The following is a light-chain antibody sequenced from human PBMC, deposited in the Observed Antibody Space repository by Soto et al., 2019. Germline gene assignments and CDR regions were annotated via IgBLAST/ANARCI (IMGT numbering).Light chain of an antibody. J-gene: IGLJ1*01. V-gene: IGLV2-14*01. CDR2: EVS. Sequence: QSALTQPASVSGSPGQSIAISCTGNSSDVGYYNYVSWYQQHPGKAPKLIIYEVSNRPSGVSNCFSASKSVNTTSLTISGLQAEDEADYYCTSYTNTDTFVFGTGTKLTVL. CDR1: SSDVGYYNY. CDR3: TSYTNTDTFV.